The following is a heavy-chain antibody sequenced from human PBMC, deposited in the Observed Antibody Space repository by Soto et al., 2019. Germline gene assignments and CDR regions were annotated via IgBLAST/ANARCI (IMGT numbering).Heavy chain of an antibody. CDR1: GFTFSSYA. D-gene: IGHD3-3*01. Sequence: GSLRLSCAASGFTFSSYAMSWVRQAPGKGLEWVSAISGSGGSTYYADSVKGRFTISRDNSKNTLYLQMNSLRAEDTAVYYCAKDHRLRFLEWSPLDYWGQGTLVTVSS. V-gene: IGHV3-23*01. CDR2: ISGSGGST. J-gene: IGHJ4*02. CDR3: AKDHRLRFLEWSPLDY.